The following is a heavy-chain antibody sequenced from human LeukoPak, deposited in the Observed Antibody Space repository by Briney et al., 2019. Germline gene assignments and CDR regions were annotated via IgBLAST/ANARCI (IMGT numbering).Heavy chain of an antibody. Sequence: SVKVSCKASGGTFSSYAISWVRQAPGKGLEWMGRIIPIFGIANYAQKFQGRVTITADKSTSTAYMELSSLRSEDTAVYYCARDLGDGGSCCLWYYGMDVWGQGTTVTVSS. CDR2: IIPIFGIA. V-gene: IGHV1-69*04. J-gene: IGHJ6*02. D-gene: IGHD2-15*01. CDR3: ARDLGDGGSCCLWYYGMDV. CDR1: GGTFSSYA.